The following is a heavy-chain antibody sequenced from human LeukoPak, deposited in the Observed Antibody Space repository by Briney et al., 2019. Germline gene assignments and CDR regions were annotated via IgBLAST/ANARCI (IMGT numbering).Heavy chain of an antibody. Sequence: NISSNGSAYSSASYWIRWVRPMPGKGLEWMGWINPNSGGTNYAKTIQGRVTMTSDTSISTAYMELSRLRSDDTAVYYCASCVGYRNNWFDPWGQGTLVTVS. CDR1: AYSSASYW. V-gene: IGHV1-2*02. J-gene: IGHJ5*02. D-gene: IGHD3-16*02. CDR3: ASCVGYRNNWFDP. CDR2: INPNSGGT.